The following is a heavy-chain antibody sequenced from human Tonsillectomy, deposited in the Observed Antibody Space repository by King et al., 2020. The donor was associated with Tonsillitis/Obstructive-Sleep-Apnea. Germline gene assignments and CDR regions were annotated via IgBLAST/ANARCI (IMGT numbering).Heavy chain of an antibody. CDR3: ARDVGQQLGLIYYYYYMDV. CDR1: GGSVSSGSYY. D-gene: IGHD6-13*01. V-gene: IGHV4-61*01. Sequence: QLQESGPGLVKPSETLSLTCTVSGGSVSSGSYYWSWIRQPPGKGLEWIGYIYYSGSTNYNPSLKSRVTISVDTSKNQFSLKLSSVTAADTAVYYCARDVGQQLGLIYYYYYMDVWGKGTTVTVSS. CDR2: IYYSGST. J-gene: IGHJ6*03.